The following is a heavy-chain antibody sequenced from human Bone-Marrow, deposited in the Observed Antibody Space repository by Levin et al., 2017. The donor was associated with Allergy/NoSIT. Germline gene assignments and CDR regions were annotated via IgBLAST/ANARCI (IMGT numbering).Heavy chain of an antibody. V-gene: IGHV3-9*01. CDR3: AKVPSSFWTAYYFHY. Sequence: GGSLRLSCAASGFTFDDFAMHWVRQAPGKGLEWVSGISWDSNTIDYADSVKGRFTISRDNAKNSLYLQMNSLTIEDTAFYYCAKVPSSFWTAYYFHYWGRGTLVTVSS. J-gene: IGHJ4*02. CDR2: ISWDSNTI. D-gene: IGHD3/OR15-3a*01. CDR1: GFTFDDFA.